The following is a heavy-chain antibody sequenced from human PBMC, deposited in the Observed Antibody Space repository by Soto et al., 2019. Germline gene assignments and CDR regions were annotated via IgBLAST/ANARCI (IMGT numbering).Heavy chain of an antibody. Sequence: GGSLRLSCAASGFAFSIYWMHWVRQSPGKGLVWVSRINSDGSSTSYADSVKGRFTISRDNAKNTLYLQMNSLRAADTAVYYCARALSSGWYNDAFDIWGQGTMVTVSS. J-gene: IGHJ3*02. CDR2: INSDGSST. V-gene: IGHV3-74*01. D-gene: IGHD6-19*01. CDR3: ARALSSGWYNDAFDI. CDR1: GFAFSIYW.